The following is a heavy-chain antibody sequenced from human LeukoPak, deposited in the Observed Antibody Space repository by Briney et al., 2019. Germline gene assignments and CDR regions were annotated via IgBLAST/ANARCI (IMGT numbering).Heavy chain of an antibody. V-gene: IGHV4-34*01. CDR1: GGSFSSYY. D-gene: IGHD3-22*01. J-gene: IGHJ1*01. CDR2: INHSGST. CDR3: AHSSAYQQH. Sequence: SETLSLACAVYGGSFSSYYWSWIRQPPGKGLEWIGEINHSGSTDYNPSLKSRVTISVDTSKNQFSLKLSSVTAADTAVYYCAHSSAYQQHWAQSTLVTVSS.